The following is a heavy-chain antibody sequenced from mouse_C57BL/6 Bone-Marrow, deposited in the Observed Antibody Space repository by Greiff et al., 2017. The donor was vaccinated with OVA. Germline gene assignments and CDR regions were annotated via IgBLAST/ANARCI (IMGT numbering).Heavy chain of an antibody. Sequence: QVKLQQPGAELVKPGASVKLSCKASGYTFTGYWMHWVKQRPGQGLEWIGMIHPNRGSTNYNEKFKSKATLTVEKSSSTAYMQLRSLTSKDSAVYYCARDTISTVARWGKGTSVNVS. CDR3: ARDTISTVAR. V-gene: IGHV1-64*01. J-gene: IGHJ4*01. CDR1: GYTFTGYW. CDR2: IHPNRGST. D-gene: IGHD1-1*01.